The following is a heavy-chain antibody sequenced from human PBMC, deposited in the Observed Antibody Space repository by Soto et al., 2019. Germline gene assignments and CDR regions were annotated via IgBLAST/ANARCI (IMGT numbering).Heavy chain of an antibody. V-gene: IGHV2-5*01. D-gene: IGHD2-2*01. CDR3: VHITGYCSSTSCARNNWFDP. J-gene: IGHJ5*02. CDR1: GFSLSTSGVG. Sequence: SGPTLVNPTQTLTLTCTFSGFSLSTSGVGVGWIRQPPGKALQWLALIYWNDDKRYSSSLKSRLTITKDTSKNQVVLTMTNMDPVDTATYYCVHITGYCSSTSCARNNWFDPWGQGTLVTVSS. CDR2: IYWNDDK.